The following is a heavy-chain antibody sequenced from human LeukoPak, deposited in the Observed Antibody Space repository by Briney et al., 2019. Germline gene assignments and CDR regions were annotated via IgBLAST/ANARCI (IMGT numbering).Heavy chain of an antibody. V-gene: IGHV1-69*13. CDR1: GGTFSSYA. CDR2: IIPIFGTA. D-gene: IGHD3-9*01. CDR3: AREGDILTGYEHSSFDY. Sequence: SVKVSCKASGGTFSSYAISWVRQAPGQGLEWMGGIIPIFGTANYAQKFQGRVTITADESTSTAYMELSSLRSEDTAVYYCAREGDILTGYEHSSFDYWGQGTLVTVSS. J-gene: IGHJ4*02.